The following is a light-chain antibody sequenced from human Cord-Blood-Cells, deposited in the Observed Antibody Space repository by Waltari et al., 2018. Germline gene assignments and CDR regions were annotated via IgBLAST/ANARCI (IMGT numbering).Light chain of an antibody. CDR1: QSVRSN. CDR2: GAT. Sequence: IVMTQSPATLSVSPGDRATLSCRASQSVRSNLAWYQQKPGQDPRLLIYGATTMATGIPARCSGSGSGTEFTRTISSLQSEDFAVYYCQQYNNWPPWTFGQWTKVEIK. V-gene: IGKV3-15*01. CDR3: QQYNNWPPWT. J-gene: IGKJ1*01.